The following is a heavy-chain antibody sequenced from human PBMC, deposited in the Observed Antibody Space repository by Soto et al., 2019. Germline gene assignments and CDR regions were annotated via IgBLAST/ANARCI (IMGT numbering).Heavy chain of an antibody. CDR3: ARADVKRYNWNYESGWFDP. CDR1: GYTFTGYY. J-gene: IGHJ5*02. Sequence: GASVKVSCKASGYTFTGYYMHWVRQAPGQGLEWMGWINPNSGGTNYAQKFQGRVTMTRDTSISTAYMELSRLRSDDTAVYYCARADVKRYNWNYESGWFDPWGQGTLVTVSS. V-gene: IGHV1-2*02. CDR2: INPNSGGT. D-gene: IGHD1-7*01.